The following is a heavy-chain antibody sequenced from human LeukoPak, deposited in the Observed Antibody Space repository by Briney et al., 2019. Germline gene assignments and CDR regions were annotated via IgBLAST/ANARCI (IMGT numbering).Heavy chain of an antibody. CDR3: ARDYKRYSYYYYGMDV. J-gene: IGHJ6*02. V-gene: IGHV4-61*02. CDR2: IYTSGST. D-gene: IGHD2-21*01. CDR1: GGSISSGSYY. Sequence: PSQTLSLTCTVSGGSISSGSYYWSWIRQPAGKGLEWIGRIYTSGSTNYNPSLKSRVTISVDTSKNQFSLKLRSVTAADTAVYYCARDYKRYSYYYYGMDVWGQGTTVTVSS.